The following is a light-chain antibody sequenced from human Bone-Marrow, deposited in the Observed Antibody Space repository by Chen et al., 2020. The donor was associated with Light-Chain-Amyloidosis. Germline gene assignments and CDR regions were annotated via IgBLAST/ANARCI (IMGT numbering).Light chain of an antibody. J-gene: IGLJ2*01. CDR2: AKN. CDR3: KSRDSSGDLLI. V-gene: IGLV3-19*01. Sequence: SSELTQDPAVSVALGHTVRMTCQGDSLRKYYASWYQQKPGQAPVLVIYAKNNRPSGIPDRFSGSSSGNTASLTITGTQAEDEADYYCKSRDSSGDLLIFGGGTKLTVL. CDR1: SLRKYY.